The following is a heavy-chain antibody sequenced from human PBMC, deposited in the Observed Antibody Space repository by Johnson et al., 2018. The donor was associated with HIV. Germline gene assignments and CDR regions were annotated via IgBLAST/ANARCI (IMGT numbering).Heavy chain of an antibody. CDR2: IYSGGRT. V-gene: IGHV3-66*01. J-gene: IGHJ3*02. CDR1: GFTVSSNY. D-gene: IGHD3-10*01. Sequence: EKLVESGGGLVQSGGSLRLSCAASGFTVSSNYMSWVRQAPGKGLEWVSVIYSGGRTYYADSVKGRFTISRDNSKNTLYLQMNSLRADDTAVYYCASPDYERYYGAFDIWGQGTRVTVSS. CDR3: ASPDYERYYGAFDI.